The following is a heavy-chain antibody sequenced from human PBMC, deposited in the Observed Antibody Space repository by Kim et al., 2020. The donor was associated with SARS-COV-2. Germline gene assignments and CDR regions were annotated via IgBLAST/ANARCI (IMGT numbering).Heavy chain of an antibody. V-gene: IGHV3-72*01. Sequence: GGSLRLSCTASGFSFSDHYMEWVRQAPGKGMEWVGRSRNKAKSYTTEYVASEKGRSTIPRDDSKNSLYLQMNSLKTEDTAVYYCAIFLSYYGNSDYSNWGQGTLVTVSS. CDR3: AIFLSYYGNSDYSN. CDR2: SRNKAKSYTT. CDR1: GFSFSDHY. D-gene: IGHD3-22*01. J-gene: IGHJ4*02.